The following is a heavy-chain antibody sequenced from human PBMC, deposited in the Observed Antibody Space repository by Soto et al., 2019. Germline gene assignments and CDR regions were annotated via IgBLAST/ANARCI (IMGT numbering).Heavy chain of an antibody. V-gene: IGHV2-5*01. CDR3: AHSINYYDSSEIAGSWFDP. J-gene: IGHJ5*02. CDR1: GFSLSTSIVS. D-gene: IGHD3-22*01. CDR2: IYWNDDK. Sequence: GTVPTLVNPTQPLTLTCTFSGFSLSTSIVSVGWIRQPPGKALEWLALIYWNDDKRYSPSLKSRLTITKDTSKNQVVLTMTNMEPVDTATYYCAHSINYYDSSEIAGSWFDPWGQGTLVTVSS.